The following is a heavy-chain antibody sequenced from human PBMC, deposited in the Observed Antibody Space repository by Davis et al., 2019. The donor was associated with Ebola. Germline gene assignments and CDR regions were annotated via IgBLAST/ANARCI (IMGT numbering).Heavy chain of an antibody. Sequence: GESLKISCAASGFTFSSYWMSWVRQAPGKGLEWVANIKQDGSEKYYVDSVKGRFTISRDNAKNSLYLQMNSLRAEDTAVYYCARGEQLVLYVFDYWGQGTLVTVSS. J-gene: IGHJ4*02. CDR1: GFTFSSYW. CDR2: IKQDGSEK. CDR3: ARGEQLVLYVFDY. V-gene: IGHV3-7*01. D-gene: IGHD6-6*01.